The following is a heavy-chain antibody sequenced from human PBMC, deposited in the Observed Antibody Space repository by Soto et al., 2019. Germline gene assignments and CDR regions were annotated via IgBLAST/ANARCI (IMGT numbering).Heavy chain of an antibody. CDR2: IYYTGKT. V-gene: IGHV4-30-4*01. D-gene: IGHD2-2*01. Sequence: SETLSLTCSVSGDYIHVGGYYWTWIRQRPGKGLEWMGYIYYTGKTYYNPSLESRLTMSVDRSKNQFSLRLTSVTAADAAVYFCGRDLTSNANCIDPWGQGTLVTVSS. J-gene: IGHJ5*02. CDR1: GDYIHVGGYY. CDR3: GRDLTSNANCIDP.